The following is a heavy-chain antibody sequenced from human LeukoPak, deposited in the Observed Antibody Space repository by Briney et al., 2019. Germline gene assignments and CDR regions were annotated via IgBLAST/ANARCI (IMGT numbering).Heavy chain of an antibody. Sequence: GGSLRLSCAASGFTFSSYWMTWVRQAPGKGLEWVANIKQDGSEKYYVDSVKGRFTISRDNSKNTLYLQMNSLRAEDTAVYYCAKKVWAVTLLSWFDPWGQGTLVTVSS. CDR1: GFTFSSYW. V-gene: IGHV3-7*03. CDR2: IKQDGSEK. J-gene: IGHJ5*02. CDR3: AKKVWAVTLLSWFDP. D-gene: IGHD4-17*01.